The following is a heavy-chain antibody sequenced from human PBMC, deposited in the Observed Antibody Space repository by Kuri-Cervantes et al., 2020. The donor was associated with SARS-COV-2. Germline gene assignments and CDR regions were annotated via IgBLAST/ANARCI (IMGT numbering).Heavy chain of an antibody. V-gene: IGHV4-4*02. D-gene: IGHD1-1*01. J-gene: IGHJ6*02. Sequence: GSLRLSCAVSGGSIRSSNWWSWVRQPPGKGLEWIGEIYRSGSTNYNPSLKSRVTISVDKSNNQFSLKLTSVTAADTAVYYCATTTTGTTSNNGMDVWGQGTTVTDSS. CDR1: GGSIRSSNW. CDR2: IYRSGST. CDR3: ATTTTGTTSNNGMDV.